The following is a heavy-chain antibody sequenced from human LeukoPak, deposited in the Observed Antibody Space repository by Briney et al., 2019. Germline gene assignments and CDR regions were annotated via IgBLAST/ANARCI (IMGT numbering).Heavy chain of an antibody. V-gene: IGHV4-59*01. CDR3: ARGDCSGGSCYLSLTTIDY. J-gene: IGHJ4*02. CDR1: GGSISSYY. CDR2: IYYSGST. D-gene: IGHD2-15*01. Sequence: SETLSLTCTVSGGSISSYYWSWIRQPPGKGLEWIGYIYYSGSTNYNPSLKSRVTISVDTSKNQFSLKLSSVTAADTAVYYCARGDCSGGSCYLSLTTIDYWGQGTLVTVSS.